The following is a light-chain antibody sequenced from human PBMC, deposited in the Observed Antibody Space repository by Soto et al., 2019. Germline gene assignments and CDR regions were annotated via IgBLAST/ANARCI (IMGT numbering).Light chain of an antibody. Sequence: QSVLTQPASVSGSPGQSLTISCTGTSSDVGGYNYVSWYQQHPGKAPKLIIYEVSNRPSGVSNRFSGSKSGNTASLTISGLQAEDEADYYCNSYTSKSTGVFGTGTKLTVL. CDR2: EVS. V-gene: IGLV2-14*01. CDR1: SSDVGGYNY. J-gene: IGLJ1*01. CDR3: NSYTSKSTGV.